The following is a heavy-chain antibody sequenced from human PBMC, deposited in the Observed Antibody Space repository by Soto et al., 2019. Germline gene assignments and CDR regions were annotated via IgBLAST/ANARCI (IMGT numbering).Heavy chain of an antibody. Sequence: GESLKISCKASGYTFTSYWIGWVCQMPGKGLEWLGIIYPSNSETRFSPSFQGQVTLSADKSIFTAYLQWSSLKASDTAMYYCARQGYHYDTYSFGYWGQGTLVTVSS. V-gene: IGHV5-51*01. CDR1: GYTFTSYW. D-gene: IGHD3-22*01. J-gene: IGHJ4*02. CDR2: IYPSNSET. CDR3: ARQGYHYDTYSFGY.